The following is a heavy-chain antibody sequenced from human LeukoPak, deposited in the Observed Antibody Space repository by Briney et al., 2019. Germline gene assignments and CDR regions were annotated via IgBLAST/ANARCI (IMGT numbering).Heavy chain of an antibody. D-gene: IGHD3-10*01. CDR2: IRYDGSNK. V-gene: IGHV3-30*02. Sequence: GGSLRLSCAASGFTFSSYGMHWVRQAPGKGLEWVAFIRYDGSNKYYADSVKGRFTISRDNSKNTLYLQMNSLRAEDTAVYYCAKRGVRGVTNNWFDPWGQGTLVTVSS. CDR3: AKRGVRGVTNNWFDP. J-gene: IGHJ5*02. CDR1: GFTFSSYG.